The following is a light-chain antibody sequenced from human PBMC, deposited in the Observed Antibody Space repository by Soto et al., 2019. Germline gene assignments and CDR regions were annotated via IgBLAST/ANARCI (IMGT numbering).Light chain of an antibody. Sequence: IQLTQSPSSLSASVGDRVTITCRASQGISSYLAWYQQKPGKAPKLLIYAASTLQSGVPSRFSGSGSGTDFTLTISSLQPEDFATYYCQQFNSYPPWTFGQGTKVEIK. V-gene: IGKV1-9*01. CDR1: QGISSY. CDR2: AAS. CDR3: QQFNSYPPWT. J-gene: IGKJ1*01.